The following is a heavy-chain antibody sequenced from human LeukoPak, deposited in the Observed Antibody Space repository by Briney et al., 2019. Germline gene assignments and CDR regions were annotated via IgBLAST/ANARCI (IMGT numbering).Heavy chain of an antibody. CDR1: GFSFSTYA. V-gene: IGHV3-66*01. Sequence: GGSLRLSCAASGFSFSTYAMTWVRQAPGKGLEWVSVIYSGGSTYYADSVKGRFTISRDNSKNTLYLQMNSLRAEDTAVYYCARTSPWLSDYWGQGTLVTVSS. CDR2: IYSGGST. D-gene: IGHD5-12*01. CDR3: ARTSPWLSDY. J-gene: IGHJ4*02.